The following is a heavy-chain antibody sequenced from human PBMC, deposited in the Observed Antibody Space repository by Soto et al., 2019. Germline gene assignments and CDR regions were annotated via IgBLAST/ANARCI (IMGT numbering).Heavy chain of an antibody. CDR3: ARDRDAEYFQH. V-gene: IGHV4-31*03. Sequence: PSETLSVTCTVSGGSMSSGGYYWSWIRQHPGKGLEWIGYIYYSGSTYYNPSLKSRVTISVDTSKNQFSLKLSSVTAADTAVYYCARDRDAEYFQHWGQGTLVTVSS. CDR1: GGSMSSGGYY. CDR2: IYYSGST. J-gene: IGHJ1*01.